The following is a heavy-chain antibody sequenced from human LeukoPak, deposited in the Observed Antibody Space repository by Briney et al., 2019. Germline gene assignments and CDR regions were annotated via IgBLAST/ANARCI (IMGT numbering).Heavy chain of an antibody. V-gene: IGHV3-30-3*01. J-gene: IGHJ4*02. CDR1: GFTFSSYA. CDR3: ARDLSVVGVGPQDY. D-gene: IGHD2-15*01. CDR2: ISYDGSNK. Sequence: GGSLRLSCAASGFTFSSYAMHWVRQAPGKGLEWVAVISYDGSNKYYADSVKGRFTISRDNSKNTLYLQMNSLRAEDTAVYYCARDLSVVGVGPQDYWGQGTLVTVSS.